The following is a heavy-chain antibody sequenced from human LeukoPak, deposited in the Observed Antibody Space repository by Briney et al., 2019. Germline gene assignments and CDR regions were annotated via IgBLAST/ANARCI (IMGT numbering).Heavy chain of an antibody. CDR1: GFTVSSNY. V-gene: IGHV3-53*01. CDR3: ARALGYCSGGSCYYPPVY. Sequence: GGSLRLSCAASGFTVSSNYMSWVRQAPGKGLEWVSVIYSGGSTYYADSVKGRFTISRDNSKNTLYLQMNSLRAEDTAVYYCARALGYCSGGSCYYPPVYWGQGTLVTVSS. J-gene: IGHJ4*02. D-gene: IGHD2-15*01. CDR2: IYSGGST.